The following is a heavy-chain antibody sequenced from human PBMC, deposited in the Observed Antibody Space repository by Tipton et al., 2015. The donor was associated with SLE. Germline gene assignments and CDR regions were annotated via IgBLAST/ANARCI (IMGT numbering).Heavy chain of an antibody. Sequence: QLVQSGAEVKKPGASVKVSCKASGYTFTTYGINWVRQAPGQGLEWMGWISTYNGNTNYEQRVQGRVTMTTDTSTSTAYMDLRSLTSEDTAVYFCASSFTWSSSSTEGYFDDWAQGTLVTVSS. D-gene: IGHD6-6*01. CDR2: ISTYNGNT. CDR3: ASSFTWSSSSTEGYFDD. V-gene: IGHV1-18*01. CDR1: GYTFTTYG. J-gene: IGHJ4*02.